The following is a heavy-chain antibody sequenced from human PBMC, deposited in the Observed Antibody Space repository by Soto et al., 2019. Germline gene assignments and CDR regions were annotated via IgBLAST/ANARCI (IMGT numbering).Heavy chain of an antibody. CDR1: GYTFTGYY. D-gene: IGHD3-22*01. V-gene: IGHV1-2*02. CDR2: INPNSGGT. CDR3: ARAPDYDRRVFDY. J-gene: IGHJ4*02. Sequence: QVQLVQSGAEVKKPGASVKVSCKASGYTFTGYYMHWVRQAPGQGLEWMGWINPNSGGTNYAQKFQGGVTMTRDTSISTAYMQLSRLRSDNTAVYYCARAPDYDRRVFDYWGQGTLVTVSS.